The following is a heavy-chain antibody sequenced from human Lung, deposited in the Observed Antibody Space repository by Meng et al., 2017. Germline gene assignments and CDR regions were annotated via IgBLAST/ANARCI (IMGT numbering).Heavy chain of an antibody. V-gene: IGHV1-2*06. Sequence: VQVVRAGPEVKSPGALVKASCTPSESNFPDYFIHWVRRAPGQGLEWMGRINPKSGDTHYAQKFQARVTMTGDTSISTAYMELSGLRSDDTAMYYCARDEDISAAGKLFGDYWGQGTLVTAPQ. D-gene: IGHD6-25*01. CDR3: ARDEDISAAGKLFGDY. J-gene: IGHJ4*02. CDR1: ESNFPDYF. CDR2: INPKSGDT.